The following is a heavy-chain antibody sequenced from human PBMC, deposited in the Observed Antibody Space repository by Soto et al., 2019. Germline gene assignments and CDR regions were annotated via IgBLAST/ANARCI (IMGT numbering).Heavy chain of an antibody. Sequence: QVQXXXSXAEVKKPGSSVKVSCKASGGTFSSYTISWVRQAPGQGLEWMGRIIPILGIANYAQKFQGRVTITTDKSTRTAYMELSSLRSEDTAVDYCACPDYYDDSGGDAWGQGTLVTVSS. J-gene: IGHJ4*02. CDR2: IIPILGIA. V-gene: IGHV1-69*02. D-gene: IGHD3-22*01. CDR1: GGTFSSYT. CDR3: ACPDYYDDSGGDA.